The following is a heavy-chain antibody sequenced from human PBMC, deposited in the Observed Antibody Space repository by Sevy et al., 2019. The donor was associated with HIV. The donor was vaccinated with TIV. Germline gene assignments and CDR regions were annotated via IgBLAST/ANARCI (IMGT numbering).Heavy chain of an antibody. CDR1: GFTVSSNY. V-gene: IGHV3-66*02. J-gene: IGHJ4*02. CDR2: IYSGGST. CDR3: AREGCTRPHDY. Sequence: GGSLRLSCAASGFTVSSNYMSWVRQAPGKGLEWVSVIYSGGSTYYADSVKGRFTISRDNSKNTLYLQMNSLRAEDTAVYYCAREGCTRPHDYWGQGTRVTVSS. D-gene: IGHD2-8*01.